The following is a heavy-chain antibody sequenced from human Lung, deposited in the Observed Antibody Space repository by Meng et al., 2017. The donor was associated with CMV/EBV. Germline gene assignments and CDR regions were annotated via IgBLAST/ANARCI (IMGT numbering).Heavy chain of an antibody. CDR1: GFTFSNAW. J-gene: IGHJ4*02. CDR2: IKNKFDGETT. CDR3: IRTGSYGY. V-gene: IGHV3-15*01. D-gene: IGHD1-26*01. Sequence: GESXKISCAASGFTFSNAWMSWVRQAPGKGLEWVGRIKNKFDGETTDYAAPVKGRFTISRDDSKNTLYLQMNSLKTEDTAVYYCIRTGSYGYWGQGTVVTVSS.